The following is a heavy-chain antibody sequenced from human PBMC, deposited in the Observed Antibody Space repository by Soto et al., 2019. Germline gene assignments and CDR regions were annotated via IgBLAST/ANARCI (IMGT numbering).Heavy chain of an antibody. CDR1: GSAITRYY. CDR2: SNPDGGSA. D-gene: IGHD6-19*01. V-gene: IGHV1-46*01. CDR3: ARDTSGWSLNGLDV. J-gene: IGHJ6*02. Sequence: QVDLVQSGAEVKKPGASVTISCKASGSAITRYYRHWVWQAPGRGLEWMGISNPDGGSASYAQKFQDRVTIDKDTSTGTVYMDLRSLRTEDTAVYYCARDTSGWSLNGLDVWGQGTTVNVSS.